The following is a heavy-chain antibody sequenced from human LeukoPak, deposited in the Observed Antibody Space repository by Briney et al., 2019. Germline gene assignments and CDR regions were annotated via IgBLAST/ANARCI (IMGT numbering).Heavy chain of an antibody. J-gene: IGHJ4*02. D-gene: IGHD3-22*01. CDR3: ARDRWYDGSGYIAAFDY. V-gene: IGHV3-33*01. CDR1: GFTFSRFG. Sequence: GGSLRLSCAASGFTFSRFGMHWVRQAPGKGLEWVAVIWYDGSNQDYADSVKGRFTISRDNSKNTLYLQVSSLRAEDTAVYYCARDRWYDGSGYIAAFDYWGQGTLATVS. CDR2: IWYDGSNQ.